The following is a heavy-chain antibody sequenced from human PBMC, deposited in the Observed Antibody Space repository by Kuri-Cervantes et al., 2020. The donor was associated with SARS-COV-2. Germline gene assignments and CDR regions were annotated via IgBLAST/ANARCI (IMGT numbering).Heavy chain of an antibody. V-gene: IGHV3-23*01. Sequence: GGSLRLSCAASGFTFDDYGMSWVRQAPGKGLEWVSAISGSGGSTYYADSVKGRFTISRDNSKNTLYLQMNSLRAEDTAVYYCANLPAAINNYYYYYMDVWGKGTTVTVSS. D-gene: IGHD2-2*02. J-gene: IGHJ6*03. CDR3: ANLPAAINNYYYYYMDV. CDR2: ISGSGGST. CDR1: GFTFDDYG.